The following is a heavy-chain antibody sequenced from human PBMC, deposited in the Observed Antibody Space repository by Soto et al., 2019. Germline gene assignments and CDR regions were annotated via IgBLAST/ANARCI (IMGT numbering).Heavy chain of an antibody. V-gene: IGHV3-33*06. D-gene: IGHD5-12*01. Sequence: PWGSLRLSCAASGFTFSGFGMHWFRQAPGKGLEWVAIIWYDGSDKYYADSVKGRFTISRDNSKNTLYLQVNSLRAEDKAVYYCTKGYGASHSTFDYWGQGNQVTVSS. J-gene: IGHJ4*02. CDR2: IWYDGSDK. CDR1: GFTFSGFG. CDR3: TKGYGASHSTFDY.